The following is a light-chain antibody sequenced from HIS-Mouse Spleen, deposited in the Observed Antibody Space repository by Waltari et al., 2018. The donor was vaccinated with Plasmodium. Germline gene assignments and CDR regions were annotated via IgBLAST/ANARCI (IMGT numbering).Light chain of an antibody. CDR1: SSAFGGYNY. Sequence: QSALTQPRSVSGSPGQSVPISCTGTSSAFGGYNYVSWYQQHPGKAPKLMIYDVSKRPSGVPDRFSGSKSGNTASLTISGLQAEDEADYYCCSYAGSYTWVFGGGTKLTVL. CDR3: CSYAGSYTWV. CDR2: DVS. V-gene: IGLV2-11*01. J-gene: IGLJ3*02.